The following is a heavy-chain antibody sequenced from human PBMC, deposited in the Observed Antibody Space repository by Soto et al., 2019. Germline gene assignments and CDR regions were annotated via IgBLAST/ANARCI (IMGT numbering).Heavy chain of an antibody. D-gene: IGHD3-22*01. CDR1: GFTFSDNV. CDR2: ISGSGGST. J-gene: IGHJ3*02. Sequence: GGSLRLSCAASGFTFSDNVMNWVRQAPGKGLEWVSGISGSGGSTYYADSVKGRFTISRDNSKNTLFLQMNSLRAEDTAVYYCAKGRPFYYDRSPFDIWGQGTMVTVSS. CDR3: AKGRPFYYDRSPFDI. V-gene: IGHV3-23*01.